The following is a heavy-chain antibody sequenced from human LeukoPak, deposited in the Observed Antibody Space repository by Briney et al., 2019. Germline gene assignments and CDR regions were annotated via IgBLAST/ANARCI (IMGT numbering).Heavy chain of an antibody. J-gene: IGHJ4*02. D-gene: IGHD3-10*01. CDR3: ARDLGGVGGSGSYADY. Sequence: GGSLRLSCAASGFAFSDYYMSWIRHAPGKGLEWVSYVSPTSTYTNYADSVKGRFTISRDNAKNSVSLQMDSLRAEDTAVYYCARDLGGVGGSGSYADYWGQGTLVTVSS. V-gene: IGHV3-11*06. CDR1: GFAFSDYY. CDR2: VSPTSTYT.